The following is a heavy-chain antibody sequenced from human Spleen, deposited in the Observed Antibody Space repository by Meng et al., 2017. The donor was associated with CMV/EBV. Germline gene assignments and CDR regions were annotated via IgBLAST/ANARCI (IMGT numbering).Heavy chain of an antibody. CDR2: ISYDGDDK. J-gene: IGHJ4*02. CDR3: AREGPYGSGKYSPEGY. Sequence: LSLTCVVSGFTFRSFAMHWVRQAPGKGLEWVALISYDGDDKYYADSVKGRFTISRDNSKNILYLQMHSLRPEDTAVYYCAREGPYGSGKYSPEGYWGQGTLVTVSS. CDR1: GFTFRSFA. D-gene: IGHD3-10*01. V-gene: IGHV3-30*04.